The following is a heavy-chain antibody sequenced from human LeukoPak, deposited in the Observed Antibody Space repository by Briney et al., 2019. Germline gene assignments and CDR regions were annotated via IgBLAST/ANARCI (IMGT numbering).Heavy chain of an antibody. CDR3: ARTYCSAGSCYFLFDY. CDR2: IDWDDDK. D-gene: IGHD2-15*01. CDR1: GFSLSTTGMR. Sequence: SGPALVKPTQTLTLTCTFSGFSLSTTGMRVSWIRQPPGKALEWLARIDWDDDKFYSISLRTRLTISKDTSDNQVVLTMTNMDPVDTATYYCARTYCSAGSCYFLFDYWGQGTLVTVSS. J-gene: IGHJ4*02. V-gene: IGHV2-70*04.